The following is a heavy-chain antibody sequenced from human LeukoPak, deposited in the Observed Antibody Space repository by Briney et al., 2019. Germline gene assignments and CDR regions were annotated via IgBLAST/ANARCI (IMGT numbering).Heavy chain of an antibody. CDR2: IYHSGFT. J-gene: IGHJ4*02. V-gene: IGHV4-31*03. CDR3: ARTTTVTAYYFDS. D-gene: IGHD4-17*01. CDR1: GASISTDGYY. Sequence: SQTLSLTCNVSGASISTDGYYWSWIRQHPEKGLEWIGYIYHSGFTYDNPSLKSRLAISVDTSKNQFSLKLSSVTVADTAVYYCARTTTVTAYYFDSWGQGTLVTVSS.